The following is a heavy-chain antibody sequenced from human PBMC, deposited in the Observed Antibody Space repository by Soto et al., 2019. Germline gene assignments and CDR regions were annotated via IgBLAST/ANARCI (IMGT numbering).Heavy chain of an antibody. J-gene: IGHJ4*02. CDR1: GGSISSYY. Sequence: SETLSLTCTVSGGSISSYYWSWIRQPPGKGLEWIGDIYYSGSTNYNPSHKSRVTISVDTAKHQFSLKLSSVTAADTAVYYCARSENMITFGVVIATAPFDYWGQGTLVTVSS. D-gene: IGHD3-16*02. CDR3: ARSENMITFGVVIATAPFDY. V-gene: IGHV4-59*01. CDR2: IYYSGST.